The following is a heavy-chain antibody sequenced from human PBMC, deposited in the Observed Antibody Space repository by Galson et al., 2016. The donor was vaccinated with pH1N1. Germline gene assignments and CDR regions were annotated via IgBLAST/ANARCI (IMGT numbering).Heavy chain of an antibody. D-gene: IGHD3-3*01. V-gene: IGHV4-61*01. CDR1: GGSVSSGHYY. CDR2: SFYSGTT. Sequence: SETLSLTCNVSGGSVSSGHYYWSWIRQFPGKGLEWIGYSFYSGTTKYNPSLENRVVISLDTSKNQCTLKLTSESAADTAVYYCARERPYDFGGGYFDSWGQGILVTVSS. J-gene: IGHJ4*02. CDR3: ARERPYDFGGGYFDS.